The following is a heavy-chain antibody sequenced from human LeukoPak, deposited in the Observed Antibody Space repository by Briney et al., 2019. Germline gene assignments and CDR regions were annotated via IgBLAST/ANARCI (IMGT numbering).Heavy chain of an antibody. J-gene: IGHJ4*02. CDR1: GFTFSSYS. CDR3: ARLITPPTRVNYYDSSGYFRADY. CDR2: ISSSSSYI. Sequence: GGSLRLSCAASGFTFSSYSMNWVRQAPGKGLEWVSSISSSSSYIYYADSVKGRFTISRDNAKNSLYLQMNSLRAEDTAVYYCARLITPPTRVNYYDSSGYFRADYWGQGTLVTVSS. V-gene: IGHV3-21*01. D-gene: IGHD3-22*01.